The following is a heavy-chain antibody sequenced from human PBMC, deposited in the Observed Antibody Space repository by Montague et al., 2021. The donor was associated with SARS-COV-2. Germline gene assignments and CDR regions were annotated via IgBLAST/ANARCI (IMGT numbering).Heavy chain of an antibody. CDR2: IYWNDDK. Sequence: VKPTHTLTLTCSLSGFSLRNRGVGVGWIRQPPGKALEWLAFIYWNDDKRYNRSLENRLTITKDSSENQVVLTVTNVDPVDSATYYCARSNDVYDHFDXWGQGTLVTVSS. D-gene: IGHD5/OR15-5a*01. V-gene: IGHV2-5*01. J-gene: IGHJ4*02. CDR1: GFSLRNRGVG. CDR3: ARSNDVYDHFDX.